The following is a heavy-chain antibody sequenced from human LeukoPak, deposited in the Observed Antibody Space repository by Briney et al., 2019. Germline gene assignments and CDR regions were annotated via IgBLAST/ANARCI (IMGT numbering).Heavy chain of an antibody. CDR2: INPNSGGT. Sequence: GASVKVSCKASGYTFTGYYMHWVRQAPGQGLEWMGWINPNSGGTNYAQKFQGWVTMTRDTSISTAYMELSRLRSDDTAVYYCARDLNIVVVPAAHDAFDIWGQGTMVTVSS. V-gene: IGHV1-2*04. J-gene: IGHJ3*02. D-gene: IGHD2-2*01. CDR3: ARDLNIVVVPAAHDAFDI. CDR1: GYTFTGYY.